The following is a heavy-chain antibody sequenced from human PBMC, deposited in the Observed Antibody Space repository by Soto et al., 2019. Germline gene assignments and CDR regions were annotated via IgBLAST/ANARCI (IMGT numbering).Heavy chain of an antibody. CDR3: ARDGSSGSYYKGYYYGMDV. CDR2: ILPIFGTA. V-gene: IGHV1-69*13. Sequence: GVSVQVSCKASGGTFSSYSISWVRQAPGQGLEWMGGILPIFGTANYAQKFQGRVTITADESTSTAYMELSSLRSEDTAVYYCARDGSSGSYYKGYYYGMDVWGQGTTVTVSS. J-gene: IGHJ6*02. D-gene: IGHD3-10*01. CDR1: GGTFSSYS.